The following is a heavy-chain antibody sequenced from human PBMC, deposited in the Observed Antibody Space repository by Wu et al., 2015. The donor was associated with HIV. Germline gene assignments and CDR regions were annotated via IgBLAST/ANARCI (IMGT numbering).Heavy chain of an antibody. J-gene: IGHJ4*02. D-gene: IGHD5-18*01. V-gene: IGHV1-2*02. CDR2: INPNSGGT. Sequence: QVQLVQSGAEVKKPGASVKVSCKASGYRFTGYYIHWVRQAPGQGLEWMGWINPNSGGTNYAQKFQGRVTMTRDTSISTAYMELSRLRSDDTAVYYCARLRGYSYGFLFDYWARERWSPSPQ. CDR1: GYRFTGYY. CDR3: ARLRGYSYGFLFDY.